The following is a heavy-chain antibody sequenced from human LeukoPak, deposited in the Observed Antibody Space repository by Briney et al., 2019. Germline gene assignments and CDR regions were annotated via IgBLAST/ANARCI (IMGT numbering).Heavy chain of an antibody. J-gene: IGHJ6*03. CDR2: IKSKTDGGTT. CDR1: GFTFSNAW. Sequence: GGSLRLSCAASGFTFSNAWMNWVRQAPGKGLEWVGRIKSKTDGGTTDYAAPGKGRFTISRDDSEHTLSLQMNSLKTADTAVYYCTTSSYSSGLHYYYYYYMDVWGKGTTVAVSS. CDR3: TTSSYSSGLHYYYYYYMDV. V-gene: IGHV3-15*01. D-gene: IGHD6-19*01.